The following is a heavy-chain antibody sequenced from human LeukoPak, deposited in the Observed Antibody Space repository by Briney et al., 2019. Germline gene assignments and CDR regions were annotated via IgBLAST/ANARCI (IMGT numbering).Heavy chain of an antibody. V-gene: IGHV4-34*01. CDR1: GGSFSGYY. CDR3: ARGAPEYCSSTSCSHKNNWFDP. D-gene: IGHD2-2*01. CDR2: INHSGST. Sequence: PSETLSLTCAVYGGSFSGYYWSWIRQPPGKGLEWIGEINHSGSTNYNPSLKSRVTISVDTSKNQFSLKLSSVTAADTAVYYCARGAPEYCSSTSCSHKNNWFDPWGQGTLVTVS. J-gene: IGHJ5*02.